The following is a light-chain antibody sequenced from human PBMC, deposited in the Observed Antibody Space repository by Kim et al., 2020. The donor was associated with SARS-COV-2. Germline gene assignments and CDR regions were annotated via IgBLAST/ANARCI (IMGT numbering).Light chain of an antibody. CDR3: QHRRDWPNT. V-gene: IGKV3-11*01. Sequence: SCAPGDQATLSCRASQSVDSFLAWYQQKPGQAPRLLIYDASNGATGIPARFSGSGSGTDFTLTITSLDPEDFAVYYCQHRRDWPNTFGQGTKLEI. J-gene: IGKJ2*01. CDR2: DAS. CDR1: QSVDSF.